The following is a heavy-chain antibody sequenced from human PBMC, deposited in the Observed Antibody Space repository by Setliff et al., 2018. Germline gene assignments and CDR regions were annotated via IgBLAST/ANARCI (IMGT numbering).Heavy chain of an antibody. V-gene: IGHV3-30*02. J-gene: IGHJ4*02. CDR3: ARDKGVISFVY. D-gene: IGHD3-10*01. Sequence: GGSLRLSCIMSGFSAASGFTFSSSGMHWVRQAPGKGLEWVTFIRNDGSSQYYADSVQGRFTVSRDNSRNTLYLDMNSLRGEDTAVYYCARDKGVISFVYWGLGTLVTVSS. CDR1: GFTFSSSG. CDR2: IRNDGSSQ.